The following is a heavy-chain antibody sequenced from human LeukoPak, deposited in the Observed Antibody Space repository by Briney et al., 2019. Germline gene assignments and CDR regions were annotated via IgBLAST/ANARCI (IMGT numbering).Heavy chain of an antibody. Sequence: ASVKVSCQASGYTFTMYYIHWVRQARGQGLEWMGLINPSGGSTNYAQKLQGRVTMTRDTSTSTVYMELSSLRSEDTAVYYCARGPRITLIRGGQWYYYMDVWGKGTTVTISS. V-gene: IGHV1-46*01. CDR3: ARGPRITLIRGGQWYYYMDV. CDR2: INPSGGST. J-gene: IGHJ6*03. CDR1: GYTFTMYY. D-gene: IGHD3-10*01.